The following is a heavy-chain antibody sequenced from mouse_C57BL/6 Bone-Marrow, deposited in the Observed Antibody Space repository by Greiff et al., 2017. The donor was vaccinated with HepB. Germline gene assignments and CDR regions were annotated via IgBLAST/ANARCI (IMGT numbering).Heavy chain of an antibody. D-gene: IGHD2-5*01. CDR3: ARCKYSNWYFDV. V-gene: IGHV1-20*01. CDR2: INPYNGDT. J-gene: IGHJ1*03. CDR1: GYSFTGYF. Sequence: VHVKQSGPELVKPGDSVKISCKASGYSFTGYFMNWVMQSHGKSLEWIGRINPYNGDTFYNQKFKGKATLTVDKSSSTAHMELRSLTSEDSAVYYCARCKYSNWYFDVWGTGTTVTVSS.